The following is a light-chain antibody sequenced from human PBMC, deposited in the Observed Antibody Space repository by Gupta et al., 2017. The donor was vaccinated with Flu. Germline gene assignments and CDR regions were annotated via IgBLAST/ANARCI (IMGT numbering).Light chain of an antibody. CDR3: QQRSNWPPT. V-gene: IGKV3-11*01. CDR1: QSVSSY. CDR2: DAS. Sequence: IVLTQSPATLSLSPGERATRSCRASQSVSSYLAWYQQKPGNAPRLLLYDASTRATGIPARFRGSWSGTDFTLTISSLEPEDFAVYYCQQRSNWPPTFGGGTKVEIK. J-gene: IGKJ4*01.